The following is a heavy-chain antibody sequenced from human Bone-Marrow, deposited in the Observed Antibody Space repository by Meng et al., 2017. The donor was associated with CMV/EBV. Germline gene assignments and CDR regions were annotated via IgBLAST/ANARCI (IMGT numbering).Heavy chain of an antibody. J-gene: IGHJ6*02. D-gene: IGHD3-3*01. V-gene: IGHV1-8*03. CDR1: GYTFSSYY. Sequence: ASVKVSCKASGYTFSSYYIHWVRQAPGQGLEWMGWMNPNSGNTGYAQKFQGRVTITRSTSTSTAYLELNSLRSEDTAVYYCARRLLIATGFWSGPGYHGMDVWGQGTTVTVSS. CDR2: MNPNSGNT. CDR3: ARRLLIATGFWSGPGYHGMDV.